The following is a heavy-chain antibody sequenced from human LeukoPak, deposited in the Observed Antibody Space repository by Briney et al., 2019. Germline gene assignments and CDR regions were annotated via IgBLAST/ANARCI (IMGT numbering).Heavy chain of an antibody. CDR2: IFYSGST. D-gene: IGHD1-26*01. V-gene: IGHV4-59*03. CDR1: GGSISSYS. Sequence: SETLSLTCTVSGGSISSYSWSWIRQPPGKGVEWVGYIFYSGSTTYNPSLRSRVTISIDSSETQFSLRLSSVTAADTAVYYCAVGPLGMGPYHFDYWGQGTLVTVSS. CDR3: AVGPLGMGPYHFDY. J-gene: IGHJ4*02.